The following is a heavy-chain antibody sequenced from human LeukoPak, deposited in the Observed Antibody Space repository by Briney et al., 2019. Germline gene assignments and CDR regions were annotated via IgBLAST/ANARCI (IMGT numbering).Heavy chain of an antibody. Sequence: GGSPRLSCAASGFTFSNYAMSWIRKAPDKGLEWDSGISGSDGSTYYADSVKGRFTIFRDNSKNTLYLQMNSLRAEDTAVYYCAKGGASSWHEFDYWGQGTLVTVS. CDR2: ISGSDGST. V-gene: IGHV3-23*01. D-gene: IGHD6-13*01. J-gene: IGHJ4*02. CDR3: AKGGASSWHEFDY. CDR1: GFTFSNYA.